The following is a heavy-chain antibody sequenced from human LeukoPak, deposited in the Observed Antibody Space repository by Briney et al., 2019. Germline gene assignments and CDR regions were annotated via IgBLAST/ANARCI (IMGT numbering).Heavy chain of an antibody. D-gene: IGHD1-26*01. V-gene: IGHV3-21*01. Sequence: PGGSLRLSCAASGFTFSSYSMNWVRLAPGKGLEWVSSISSSSSYIYYADSVKGRFTISRDNAKNSLYLQMNSLRAEDTAVYYCARDASVYSGSLPPFDYWGQGTLVTVSS. CDR3: ARDASVYSGSLPPFDY. CDR2: ISSSSSYI. J-gene: IGHJ4*02. CDR1: GFTFSSYS.